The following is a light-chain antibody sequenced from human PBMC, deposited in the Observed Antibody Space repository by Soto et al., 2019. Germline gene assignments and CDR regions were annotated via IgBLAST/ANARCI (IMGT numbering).Light chain of an antibody. J-gene: IGKJ1*01. CDR3: QQYNSYSRT. CDR1: QTIDKY. CDR2: TTS. Sequence: DIQMTQSPSPLSSSVPDRFTITCRASQTIDKYLNWYQEKPGKAPKLLIYTTSTLQSEVPSRFSGSGSETDFTLTISSLQPEDFATYYCQQYNSYSRTFGQGTKVDNK. V-gene: IGKV1-39*01.